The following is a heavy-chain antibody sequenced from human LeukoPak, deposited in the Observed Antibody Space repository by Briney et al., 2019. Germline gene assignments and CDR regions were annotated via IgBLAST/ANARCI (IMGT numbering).Heavy chain of an antibody. J-gene: IGHJ3*02. CDR2: INSRSSYI. Sequence: GGSLRLSCAASGFTFSSYAINWVRQAPGKGLEWVSSINSRSSYIYYADSVKGRFTISRDNANSSLFLQMNSLRPEDTAVYYCARVSRGNDAFDIWGQGTLVTVSS. V-gene: IGHV3-21*01. CDR3: ARVSRGNDAFDI. D-gene: IGHD3-10*01. CDR1: GFTFSSYA.